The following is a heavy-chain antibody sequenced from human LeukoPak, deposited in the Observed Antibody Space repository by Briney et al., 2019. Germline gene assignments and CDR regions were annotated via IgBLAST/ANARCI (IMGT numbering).Heavy chain of an antibody. CDR2: ISSSGSTI. V-gene: IGHV3-48*03. J-gene: IGHJ4*02. CDR3: ARGYSYGLSHYFDY. CDR1: GFTFSSYE. Sequence: GGSLRLSCAASGFTFSSYEMNWVRQAPGKGLEWVSYISSSGSTIYYADSVKGRFTISRDNAKNSLYLQMNSLRAEDTAVYYCARGYSYGLSHYFDYWGQGTLVTVSS. D-gene: IGHD5-18*01.